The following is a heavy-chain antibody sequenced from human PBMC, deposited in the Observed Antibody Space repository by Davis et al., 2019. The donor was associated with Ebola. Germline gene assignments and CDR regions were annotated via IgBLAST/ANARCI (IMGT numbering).Heavy chain of an antibody. J-gene: IGHJ4*02. Sequence: GSLRLSCTVSGDSIRSSTYYWGWIRQPPGKGLEWIGEINHSGSTNYNPSLKSRVTISVDTSKNQFSLKLSSVTAADTAVYYCARKLGRAAPIDYWGQGTLVTVSS. D-gene: IGHD7-27*01. CDR3: ARKLGRAAPIDY. CDR1: GDSIRSSTYY. CDR2: INHSGST. V-gene: IGHV4-39*07.